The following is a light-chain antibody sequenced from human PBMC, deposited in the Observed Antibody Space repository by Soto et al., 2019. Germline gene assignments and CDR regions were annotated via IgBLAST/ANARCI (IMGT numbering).Light chain of an antibody. CDR1: ALPKQY. Sequence: SYELTQPPSVSVSPGQTARITCSGDALPKQYAYWYQQKPGQAPVLVIYKDSERPSGIPERFSGSGSGTTVTLTISGVQAEDEADYYCQSADSSGTHEVFGGGTKLTVL. J-gene: IGLJ3*02. CDR3: QSADSSGTHEV. CDR2: KDS. V-gene: IGLV3-25*03.